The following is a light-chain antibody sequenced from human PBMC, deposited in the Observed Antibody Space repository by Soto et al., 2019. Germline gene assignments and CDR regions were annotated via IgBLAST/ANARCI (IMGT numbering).Light chain of an antibody. J-gene: IGLJ1*01. CDR2: DVS. Sequence: QSVLTQPPSVSGSPGQSVTISCTGSSSDVGSHNRVSWYQQPPGTAPKLMIYDVSNRPSGVPDRFSGSKSGNTASLTISGLQDEDEADYYCSSYTSSSTYVFGTGTKLTVL. CDR1: SSDVGSHNR. CDR3: SSYTSSSTYV. V-gene: IGLV2-18*02.